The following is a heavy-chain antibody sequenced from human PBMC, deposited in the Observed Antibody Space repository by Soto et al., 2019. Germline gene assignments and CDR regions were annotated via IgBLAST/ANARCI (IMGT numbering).Heavy chain of an antibody. CDR2: ISGSGDYT. CDR1: GFTFDSYA. Sequence: GSLRLSCAASGFTFDSYAMNWVRQAPGKGLEWVSTISGSGDYTYYTDSVKGRFTISRDNSKNMMYLQMNSLRAEDTAVYYCAKNRGLHYYLDYWGQGT. CDR3: AKNRGLHYYLDY. J-gene: IGHJ4*02. V-gene: IGHV3-23*01.